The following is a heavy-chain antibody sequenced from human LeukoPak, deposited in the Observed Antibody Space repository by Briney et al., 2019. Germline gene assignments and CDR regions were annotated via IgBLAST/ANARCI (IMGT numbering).Heavy chain of an antibody. CDR3: ARDRSIFGVNRAGAAWFDP. V-gene: IGHV1-2*02. D-gene: IGHD3-3*01. J-gene: IGHJ5*02. CDR2: INPNSGGT. Sequence: ASEKLSCTASGYTFTGYYMHWVRQAPGHGLEWMGWINPNSGGTNYAQKYPGRVTMTRDTSISTAYMELSRLRSDDTAVYSCARDRSIFGVNRAGAAWFDPWGQGTLVTVSS. CDR1: GYTFTGYY.